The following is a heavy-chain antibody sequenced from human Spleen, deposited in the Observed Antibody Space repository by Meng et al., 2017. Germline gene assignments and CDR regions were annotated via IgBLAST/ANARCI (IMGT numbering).Heavy chain of an antibody. Sequence: GESLKISCAASGFTFSSNAMTWVRQAPGKGLEWVSGLDCSGGNIHYADSVKGRFTISRDNSKNTLYLQMNSLKTEDTAVYYCARDLNWVVWDYWGQGTLVTVSS. CDR2: LDCSGGNI. CDR1: GFTFSSNA. V-gene: IGHV3-23*01. D-gene: IGHD3/OR15-3a*01. J-gene: IGHJ4*02. CDR3: ARDLNWVVWDY.